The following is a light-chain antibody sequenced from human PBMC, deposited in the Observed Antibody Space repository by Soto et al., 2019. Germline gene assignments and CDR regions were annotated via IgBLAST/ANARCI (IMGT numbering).Light chain of an antibody. CDR1: ESIRSW. Sequence: DIQMTQSPFILSASVGDRVTITCRASESIRSWLAWYQQVPGKAPKLLIYKASNLQIGVPSRFSGSGSETEFTLTISSLQPDDFAIYYCQQYNDYPWTFGQGTKVEIK. CDR2: KAS. CDR3: QQYNDYPWT. J-gene: IGKJ1*01. V-gene: IGKV1-5*03.